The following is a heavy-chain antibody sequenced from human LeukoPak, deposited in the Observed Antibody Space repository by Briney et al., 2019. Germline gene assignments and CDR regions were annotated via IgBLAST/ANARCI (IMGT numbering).Heavy chain of an antibody. J-gene: IGHJ4*02. CDR1: GYSFTSNW. CDR3: ARPFDSRYYYDSSGYRDY. CDR2: IYPGDPDT. D-gene: IGHD3-22*01. V-gene: IGHV5-51*01. Sequence: GESLKISCKGSGYSFTSNWIGWVRQMPGKGLEWMGIIYPGDPDTRYSPSFQGQVTILADKSISTAYLQWSSLKASDTAMYYCARPFDSRYYYDSSGYRDYWGQGTLVTVSS.